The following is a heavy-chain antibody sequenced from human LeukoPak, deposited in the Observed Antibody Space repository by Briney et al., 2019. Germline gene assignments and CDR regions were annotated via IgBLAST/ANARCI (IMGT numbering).Heavy chain of an antibody. D-gene: IGHD6-19*01. Sequence: ASVKVSCKASGYTFTSYYMHWVRQAPGQGLEWMGIINPSGGSTSYAQKFQGRVTMTRDTSTSTVYMELSSLRSEDTAVYYCARDGRIAVAGRRPGHWYFDPWGRGTLVTVSS. CDR3: ARDGRIAVAGRRPGHWYFDP. CDR2: INPSGGST. V-gene: IGHV1-46*01. J-gene: IGHJ2*01. CDR1: GYTFTSYY.